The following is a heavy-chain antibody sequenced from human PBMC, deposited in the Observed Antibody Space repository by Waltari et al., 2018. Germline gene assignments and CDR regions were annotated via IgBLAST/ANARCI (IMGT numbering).Heavy chain of an antibody. CDR2: ISGSGGST. D-gene: IGHD3-3*01. J-gene: IGHJ5*02. CDR3: AKGTAIFGVVIPLWFDP. CDR1: GFTFSSYA. Sequence: EVQLLESGGGLVQPGGSLRLSCAASGFTFSSYAMSWVRQAPGKGLEWVSAISGSGGSTYYADSVKGRFTISRDNSKNTLYLQMNSPRAEDTAVYYCAKGTAIFGVVIPLWFDPWGQGTLVTVSS. V-gene: IGHV3-23*01.